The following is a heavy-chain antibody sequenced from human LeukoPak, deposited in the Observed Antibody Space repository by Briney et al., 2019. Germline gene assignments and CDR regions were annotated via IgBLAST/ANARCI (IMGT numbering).Heavy chain of an antibody. Sequence: RGCRRLSCAASGFTFSGFAMSWVRLAAGKGLEWVSAITAGGAGTYYADSGKGRFTISRDNLNNMVFLQMNSLRAEDTAIYYCAKSHASIWNVYDYWGQGTLVTVSS. D-gene: IGHD1-1*01. CDR1: GFTFSGFA. CDR2: ITAGGAGT. J-gene: IGHJ4*02. CDR3: AKSHASIWNVYDY. V-gene: IGHV3-23*01.